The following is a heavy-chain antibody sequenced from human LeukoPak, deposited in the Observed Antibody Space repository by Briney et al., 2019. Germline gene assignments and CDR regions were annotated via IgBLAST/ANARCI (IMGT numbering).Heavy chain of an antibody. CDR2: VRSRGYHI. V-gene: IGHV3-48*02. J-gene: IGHJ4*02. CDR3: VRDTDAFDY. Sequence: PGGSLRLSCAASGFTFSSYSMNWVRHAPGKGLEWVSYVRSRGYHIQYAVSVKGRLTISRDDAKSSVYVQMNSLRDEDTAVYYCVRDTDAFDYWGQGTLVTVSS. CDR1: GFTFSSYS.